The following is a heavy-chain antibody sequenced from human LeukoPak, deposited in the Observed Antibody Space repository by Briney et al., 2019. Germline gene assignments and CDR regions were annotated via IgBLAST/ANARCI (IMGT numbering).Heavy chain of an antibody. J-gene: IGHJ3*02. CDR1: GGSISSYY. V-gene: IGHV4-59*01. Sequence: SETLSLTCTVSGGSISSYYWSWLRQPPGKGLEWVAYIYYSGSTNYNPSLKSRVTISVDTSKNQFSLKLTSVIAADTAVYYCARHYLAYYYDSSGYIDAFDIWGQGTMVTVSS. CDR3: ARHYLAYYYDSSGYIDAFDI. D-gene: IGHD3-22*01. CDR2: IYYSGST.